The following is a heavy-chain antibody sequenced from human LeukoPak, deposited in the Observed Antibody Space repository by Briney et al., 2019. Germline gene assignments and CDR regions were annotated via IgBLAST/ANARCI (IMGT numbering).Heavy chain of an antibody. D-gene: IGHD4-23*01. CDR2: INHSGST. CDR3: ARRGGNVDY. CDR1: GGSFSGYY. Sequence: SETLSLTCAVYGGSFSGYYWSWIRQPPGKGLEWIGEINHSGSTNYNPSLKRRVTISVDTSKNQFSLKLSSVTAADTAVYYCARRGGNVDYWGQGTLVTVPQ. J-gene: IGHJ4*02. V-gene: IGHV4-34*01.